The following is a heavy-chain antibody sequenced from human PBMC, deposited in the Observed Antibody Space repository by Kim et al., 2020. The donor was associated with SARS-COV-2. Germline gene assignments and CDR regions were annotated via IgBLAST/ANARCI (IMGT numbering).Heavy chain of an antibody. CDR3: TKPRAWANTFDV. V-gene: IGHV4-39*01. J-gene: IGHJ3*01. D-gene: IGHD2-8*01. Sequence: NPSPRSRLTMSQDTSKNQFSLRLSSVTAADTAVYYCTKPRAWANTFDVWGRGTMVTVSS.